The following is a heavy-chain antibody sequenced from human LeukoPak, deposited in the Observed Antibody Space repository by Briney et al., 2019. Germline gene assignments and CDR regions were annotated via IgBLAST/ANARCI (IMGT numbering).Heavy chain of an antibody. V-gene: IGHV3-23*01. CDR1: GFTFSSFA. D-gene: IGHD1-7*01. CDR3: ARDRGTYWNYVTYYFDY. CDR2: ISGSGGST. Sequence: GGSLRLSCAASGFTFSSFAMSWVRQAPGKGPEWVSSISGSGGSTYYADSVKGRFIISRDNSKNTLYLQMNSLRAEDTAVYYCARDRGTYWNYVTYYFDYWGQGTLVTVSS. J-gene: IGHJ4*02.